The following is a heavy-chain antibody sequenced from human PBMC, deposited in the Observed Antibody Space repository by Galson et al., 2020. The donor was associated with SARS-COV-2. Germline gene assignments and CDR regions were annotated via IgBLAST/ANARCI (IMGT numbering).Heavy chain of an antibody. D-gene: IGHD4-17*01. CDR3: ARLHYGEYAAEASDI. CDR2: IYHSGGT. J-gene: IGHJ3*02. CDR1: GTSISSGSYS. V-gene: IGHV4-30-2*01. Sequence: SETLSLTCAVSGTSISSGSYSWNWIRQPPGKGLEWIGYIYHSGGTYYNPAPKSRVTISGDRSKNQFSLRLSSVTAADTAVYYCARLHYGEYAAEASDIWGPGTRGTV.